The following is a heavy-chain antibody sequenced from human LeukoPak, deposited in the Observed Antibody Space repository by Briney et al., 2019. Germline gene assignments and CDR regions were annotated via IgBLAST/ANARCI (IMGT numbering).Heavy chain of an antibody. J-gene: IGHJ4*02. CDR1: GYTLTELS. Sequence: ASVKVSCKVSGYTLTELSMHWVRQAPGKGLEWMGGFDPEDGETIYAQKFQGRVTMTEDPSTDTAYMELSSLRSEDTAVYYCAASIAAAASFDYWGQGTLVTVSS. D-gene: IGHD6-13*01. V-gene: IGHV1-24*01. CDR2: FDPEDGET. CDR3: AASIAAAASFDY.